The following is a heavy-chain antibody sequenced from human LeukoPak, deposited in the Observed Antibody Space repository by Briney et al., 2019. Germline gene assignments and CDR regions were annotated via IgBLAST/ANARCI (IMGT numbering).Heavy chain of an antibody. J-gene: IGHJ4*02. Sequence: GGSLRLSCAASGFTFSSYAMSWVRQAPGKGLEWVSGISGSGDTPYYADSVKGRFIISRDNSKSTLYLQMNSLRAEDTALYYCARILGSYWTPGYDYWGQGTLVTVSS. D-gene: IGHD1-26*01. CDR3: ARILGSYWTPGYDY. V-gene: IGHV3-23*01. CDR1: GFTFSSYA. CDR2: ISGSGDTP.